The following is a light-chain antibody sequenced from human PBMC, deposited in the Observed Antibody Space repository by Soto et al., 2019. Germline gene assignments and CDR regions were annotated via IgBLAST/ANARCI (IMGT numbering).Light chain of an antibody. Sequence: DIQMTQSPSTLSASVGDRVTITCRASQSISSWLAWFHQKPGKAPKLLIYKASSLESGVPSRFSGSGSGTEFALTISNLQPDDFATYYGQQYNSYPYTFGQGTKLEIK. J-gene: IGKJ2*01. V-gene: IGKV1-5*03. CDR2: KAS. CDR1: QSISSW. CDR3: QQYNSYPYT.